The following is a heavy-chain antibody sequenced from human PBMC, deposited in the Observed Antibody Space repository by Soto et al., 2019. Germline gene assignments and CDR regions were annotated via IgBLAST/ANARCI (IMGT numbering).Heavy chain of an antibody. CDR1: GYTFTSYY. Sequence: ASVNVSCKASGYTFTSYYMHWVRQAPGQGLEWMGIINPSGGSTSYAQKFQGRVTMTRDTSTGTAYMELSSLRSEDTAVYYCAKDRARITIFGVVKSFDPWGQGTLVTVS. CDR2: INPSGGST. V-gene: IGHV1-46*03. CDR3: AKDRARITIFGVVKSFDP. D-gene: IGHD3-3*01. J-gene: IGHJ5*02.